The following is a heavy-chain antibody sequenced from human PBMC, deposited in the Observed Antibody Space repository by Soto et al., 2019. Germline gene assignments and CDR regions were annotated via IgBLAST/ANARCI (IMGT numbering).Heavy chain of an antibody. D-gene: IGHD3-22*01. CDR3: ARGTYYHDSRVY. V-gene: IGHV3-48*03. J-gene: IGHJ4*02. Sequence: PGGSLRLSCAASGFTFSSYEMNWVRQAPGKGLEWVSYISSSGTTIYYADSVKGRFTISRDNAKNSLYLQMHSLSAEDTAVYFCARGTYYHDSRVYWGQGTLVTVSS. CDR2: ISSSGTTI. CDR1: GFTFSSYE.